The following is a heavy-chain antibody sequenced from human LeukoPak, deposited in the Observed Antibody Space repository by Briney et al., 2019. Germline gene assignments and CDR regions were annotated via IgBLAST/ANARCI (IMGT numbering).Heavy chain of an antibody. V-gene: IGHV3-30*18. CDR1: GFTFSSYG. CDR2: ISYDGSNK. D-gene: IGHD1-26*01. Sequence: PGGSLRLSCAASGFTFSSYGMHWVRQAPGKGLEWVAVISYDGSNKYYADSVKGRFTISRDNSKNTLYLQMNSLRAEDTAVYYCAKDGGSYYWDYWGQGTLVTVSS. CDR3: AKDGGSYYWDY. J-gene: IGHJ4*02.